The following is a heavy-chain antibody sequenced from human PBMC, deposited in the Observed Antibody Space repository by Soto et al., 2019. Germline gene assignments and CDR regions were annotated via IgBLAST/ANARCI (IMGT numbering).Heavy chain of an antibody. D-gene: IGHD6-19*01. CDR1: GYTFTSYG. Sequence: ASVKVSCKASGYTFTSYGISWGRQAPGQGLEWMGWISAYNGNTNYAQKLQGRVTMTTDTSTSIAYMELRSLRSDDTAVYYCAREGIAVAGTPFDPWGQGTLVTVSS. V-gene: IGHV1-18*01. J-gene: IGHJ5*02. CDR2: ISAYNGNT. CDR3: AREGIAVAGTPFDP.